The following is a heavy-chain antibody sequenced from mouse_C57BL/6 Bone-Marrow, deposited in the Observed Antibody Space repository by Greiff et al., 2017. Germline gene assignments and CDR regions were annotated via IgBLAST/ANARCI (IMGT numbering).Heavy chain of an antibody. CDR2: IDPSDSYT. D-gene: IGHD1-1*01. Sequence: QVQLQQPGAELVRPGTSVKLSCKASGYTFTSYWMHWVKQRPGQGLEWIGVIDPSDSYTNYNQKFKGKATLTVDTSSSTAYMQLSSLTSEDSAVXYCARYYGSGLVVPYYFDYWGQGTTLTVSS. CDR1: GYTFTSYW. V-gene: IGHV1-59*01. J-gene: IGHJ2*01. CDR3: ARYYGSGLVVPYYFDY.